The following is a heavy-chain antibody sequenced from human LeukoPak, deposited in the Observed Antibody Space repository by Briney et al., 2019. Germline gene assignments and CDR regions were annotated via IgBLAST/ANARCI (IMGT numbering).Heavy chain of an antibody. D-gene: IGHD1-26*01. Sequence: ASVKVSCKASGYTFIGYYLHWVRQAPGQGLEWMGWINPNSGNTGYAQKFQGRVTMTRNTSISTAYMELSSLRSEDTAVYYCARPKFDGWGFDYWGQGTLVTVSS. CDR3: ARPKFDGWGFDY. CDR2: INPNSGNT. J-gene: IGHJ4*02. CDR1: GYTFIGYY. V-gene: IGHV1-8*02.